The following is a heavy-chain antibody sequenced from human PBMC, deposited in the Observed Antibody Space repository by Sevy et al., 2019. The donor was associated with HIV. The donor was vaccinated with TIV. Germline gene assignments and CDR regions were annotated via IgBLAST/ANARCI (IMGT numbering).Heavy chain of an antibody. Sequence: GGSLRLSCAASGFSFSSYWMHRVRQAPGKGLVWVSHINTDGSSTSYADSVKGRFTISRDNAKNTLYLQMNSLRAEDTAVYYCAKKGGYGSGSYYWYFDLWGRGTLVTVSS. D-gene: IGHD3-10*01. CDR1: GFSFSSYW. J-gene: IGHJ2*01. V-gene: IGHV3-74*01. CDR3: AKKGGYGSGSYYWYFDL. CDR2: INTDGSST.